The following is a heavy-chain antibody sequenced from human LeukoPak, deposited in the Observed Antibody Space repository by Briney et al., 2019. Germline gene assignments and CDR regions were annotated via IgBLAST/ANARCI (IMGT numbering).Heavy chain of an antibody. V-gene: IGHV3-23*01. CDR3: ARVPGSSWYPDY. Sequence: GGSLRLSCAASGFTFSSHAMSWVRQSPGKGLEWVSTISGSGGSTYYADSVKGRFTISRDNSKNTLYLQMNSLRAEDTAVYYCARVPGSSWYPDYWGQGTLVTVSS. CDR2: ISGSGGST. D-gene: IGHD6-13*01. CDR1: GFTFSSHA. J-gene: IGHJ4*02.